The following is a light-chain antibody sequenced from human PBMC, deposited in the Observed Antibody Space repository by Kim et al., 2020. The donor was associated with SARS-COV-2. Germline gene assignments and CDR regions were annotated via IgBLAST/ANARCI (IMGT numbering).Light chain of an antibody. CDR2: AAS. V-gene: IGKV1-39*01. J-gene: IGKJ4*01. Sequence: DIQMTQSPSSLSASVGDRVTITCRASQSISSYLNWYQQKPGKAPKLLIYAASSLQSGVPSRFSGSGSGTDFTLTISSLQPEYFATYYFQQSYSTPFTFGGETKVDIK. CDR3: QQSYSTPFT. CDR1: QSISSY.